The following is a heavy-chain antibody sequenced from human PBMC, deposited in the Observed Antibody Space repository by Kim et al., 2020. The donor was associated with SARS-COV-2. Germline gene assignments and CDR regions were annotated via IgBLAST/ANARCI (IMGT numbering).Heavy chain of an antibody. V-gene: IGHV7-4-1*02. CDR2: IHTNTGNP. J-gene: IGHJ6*02. D-gene: IGHD3-10*01. CDR1: GYTFTTYA. CDR3: ARVSGSWNYFYGMDV. Sequence: ASVKVSCKASGYTFTTYAVNWVRQAPGQGLEWMGWIHTNTGNPTYAQGFTGRFVFSLDTSVSTAYLQISSLKAEDTGVYYCARVSGSWNYFYGMDVWGQGTTVTVSS.